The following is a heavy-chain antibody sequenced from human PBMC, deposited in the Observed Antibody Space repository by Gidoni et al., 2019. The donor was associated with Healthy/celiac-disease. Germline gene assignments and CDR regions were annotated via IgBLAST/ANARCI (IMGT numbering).Heavy chain of an antibody. CDR3: ARHGGYTGPGAWGY. J-gene: IGHJ4*03. CDR1: GYSFTSYW. V-gene: IGHV5-51*01. Sequence: EVQLVQSGAEVKKPGESQTISCKGSGYSFTSYWIGWVRQMPGKGLEWMGSVDPGDSDTRYSPSFQGQITISADKSNSTTYLQWSSLKASDTAMYYCARHGGYTGPGAWGYWGQGTLVTVSS. D-gene: IGHD6-13*01. CDR2: VDPGDSDT.